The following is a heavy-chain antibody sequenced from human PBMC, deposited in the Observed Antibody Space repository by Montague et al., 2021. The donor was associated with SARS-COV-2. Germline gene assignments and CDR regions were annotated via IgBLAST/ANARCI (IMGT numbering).Heavy chain of an antibody. CDR1: GFPLSRYW. Sequence: SLRLSCVASGFPLSRYWMHWVRQAPGKGLVWVAQINADGSSTNYADSVKGRFTISRDNAKNTLYLQMNSLRAEDTAVYYCTSLARMDYWGQGTLLTVSS. J-gene: IGHJ4*02. CDR2: INADGSST. CDR3: TSLARMDY. V-gene: IGHV3-74*01. D-gene: IGHD2-15*01.